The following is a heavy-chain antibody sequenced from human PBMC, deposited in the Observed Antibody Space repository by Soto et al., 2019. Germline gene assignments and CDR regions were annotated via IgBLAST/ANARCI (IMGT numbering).Heavy chain of an antibody. Sequence: SETLSLTCAVYGGSFSGYYWTWIRQPPGTGLEWIGEINHSGSTNYNPSLKSRFTISRDNAKNTLYLQMNSLRAEDTAFYYCARDPTYFYDSRGYYDYWGQETLVTVSS. V-gene: IGHV4-34*01. CDR3: ARDPTYFYDSRGYYDY. CDR2: INHSGST. D-gene: IGHD3-22*01. J-gene: IGHJ4*02. CDR1: GGSFSGYY.